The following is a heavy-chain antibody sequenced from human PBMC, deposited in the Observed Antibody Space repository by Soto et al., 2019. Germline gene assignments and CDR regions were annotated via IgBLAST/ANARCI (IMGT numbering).Heavy chain of an antibody. V-gene: IGHV1-3*01. J-gene: IGHJ4*02. CDR3: ARDSGGSSFLDY. D-gene: IGHD1-26*01. CDR1: GYTFTSYA. CDR2: INAGNGNT. Sequence: ASVKVSCKASGYTFTSYAMHWVRQAPGQRLEWMGWINAGNGNTKYSQKFQGRVTMTRDTSTSTVYMELSSLRSEDTAVYYCARDSGGSSFLDYWGQGTLVTVSS.